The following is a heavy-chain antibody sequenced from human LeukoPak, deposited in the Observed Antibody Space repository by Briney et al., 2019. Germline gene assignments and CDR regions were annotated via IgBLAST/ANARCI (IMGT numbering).Heavy chain of an antibody. V-gene: IGHV3-66*01. CDR3: ARDRLPPLGAFDI. CDR2: IYSGGNT. Sequence: RGSLRLSCAASGFTLSSNFMSWVRQAPGKGLEWVSVIYSGGNTYYADYVKGRFTISRDNSKNTLYLQLNSLRAEDTAVYHCARDRLPPLGAFDIWGQGTMVTVSS. D-gene: IGHD3-16*01. CDR1: GFTLSSNF. J-gene: IGHJ3*02.